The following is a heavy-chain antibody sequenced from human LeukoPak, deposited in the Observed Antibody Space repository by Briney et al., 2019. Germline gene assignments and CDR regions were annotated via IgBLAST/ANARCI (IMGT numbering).Heavy chain of an antibody. V-gene: IGHV3-48*03. CDR2: ISSSGSTI. D-gene: IGHD3-10*02. Sequence: GGSLRLSCAASGFTFSSYEMIWVRQAQGKGLEWVSYISSSGSTIYYADSVKGRFTISRDNAKNSLYLKMNSLRAEDTAVYYCAELGITMIGGVWGKGTTVTISS. CDR3: AELGITMIGGV. CDR1: GFTFSSYE. J-gene: IGHJ6*04.